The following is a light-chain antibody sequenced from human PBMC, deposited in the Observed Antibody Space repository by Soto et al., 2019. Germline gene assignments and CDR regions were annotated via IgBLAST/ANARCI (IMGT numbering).Light chain of an antibody. V-gene: IGKV2-28*01. J-gene: IGKJ2*01. CDR1: QSLLHNNVYHY. Sequence: DIVMTQSPLSLPVTPGEPASISCRSSQSLLHNNVYHYLDWYLQKPGQSPQLLVYLGSNRASGVPDRFSGSVSGTDFTLKISRVEAEDVGIYYCMQALQTPFTFGQGTKLEIK. CDR2: LGS. CDR3: MQALQTPFT.